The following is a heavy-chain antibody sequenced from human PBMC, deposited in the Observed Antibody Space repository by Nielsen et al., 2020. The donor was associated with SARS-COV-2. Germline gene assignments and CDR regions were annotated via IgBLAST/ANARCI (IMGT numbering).Heavy chain of an antibody. D-gene: IGHD3-3*01. J-gene: IGHJ6*03. CDR3: AGGADFWSGTQKYYMDV. CDR1: GFTFSSYW. V-gene: IGHV3-74*01. CDR2: INSDGSST. Sequence: GGSLRLSCAASGFTFSSYWMHWVRQAPGKGLVRVSRINSDGSSTSYADSVKGRFAVSRDNAENTVVLQIHSLRVEDTAVYYCAGGADFWSGTQKYYMDVWGKGTTVTVSS.